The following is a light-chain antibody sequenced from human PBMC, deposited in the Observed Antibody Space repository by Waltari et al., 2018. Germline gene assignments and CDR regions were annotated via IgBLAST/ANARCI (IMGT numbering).Light chain of an antibody. Sequence: DIVMTQSPDSLPVSLGERATINCKSSQTVLLSSNNKNYLAWYQQNPGQPPKLLIYWASTRQSGVPDRFRGSGSGTNFTLTISSLQAEDVATYYCQQYYTTPQTFGQGTKVEIK. CDR2: WAS. CDR1: QTVLLSSNNKNY. CDR3: QQYYTTPQT. J-gene: IGKJ1*01. V-gene: IGKV4-1*01.